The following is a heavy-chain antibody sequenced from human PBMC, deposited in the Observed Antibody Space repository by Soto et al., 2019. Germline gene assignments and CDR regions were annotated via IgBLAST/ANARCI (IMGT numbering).Heavy chain of an antibody. D-gene: IGHD5-12*01. J-gene: IGHJ6*02. CDR2: IVPIFGKP. V-gene: IGHV1-69*01. CDR1: GGTFSSYA. Sequence: QVQLVQSGAEVKQPGSSVKVSCKASGGTFSSYAISWVRQAPGQGPEWMGGIVPIFGKPNYAQKFQARVTMTADESTSTAYMELSSLRSEDTAMYYCASTNVDIAPPYYYYGMDVWGQGTTVTVSS. CDR3: ASTNVDIAPPYYYYGMDV.